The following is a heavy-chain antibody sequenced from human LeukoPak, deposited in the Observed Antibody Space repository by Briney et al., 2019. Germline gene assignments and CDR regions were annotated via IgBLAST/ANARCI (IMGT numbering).Heavy chain of an antibody. V-gene: IGHV1-69*13. Sequence: VKVSXRASGGTFXSYAISWVRQAPGQGLEWMGGITPMFGTAKYAQKFQGRVTITADESTSTAYMELSSLRSEDTAVYYCARDSSEFRSLIPHWGQGTLVTVSS. CDR1: GGTFXSYA. J-gene: IGHJ1*01. CDR2: ITPMFGTA. CDR3: ARDSSEFRSLIPH. D-gene: IGHD2-21*01.